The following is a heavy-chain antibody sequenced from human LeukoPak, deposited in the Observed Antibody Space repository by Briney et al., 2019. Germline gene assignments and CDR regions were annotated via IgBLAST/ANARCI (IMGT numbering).Heavy chain of an antibody. V-gene: IGHV3-11*04. J-gene: IGHJ4*02. CDR2: INSNGSTI. CDR1: GYTFSDYY. Sequence: GGSLRLSCAASGYTFSDYYMSWIRQAPGQGLEWVSYINSNGSTIYYAHSVKGRFTISRDNAMNSLYLQMNSLRAEDTAVYYCAREYYYGSGSLDIYYWGQGTLVTVSS. D-gene: IGHD3-10*01. CDR3: AREYYYGSGSLDIYY.